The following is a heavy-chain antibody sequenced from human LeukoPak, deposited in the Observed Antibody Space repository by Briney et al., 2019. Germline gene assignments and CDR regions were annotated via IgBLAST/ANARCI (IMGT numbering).Heavy chain of an antibody. CDR2: ISSSSSYI. CDR1: GFTFSSYS. CDR3: ARDWDDYYGSGRTFDI. J-gene: IGHJ3*02. D-gene: IGHD3-10*01. Sequence: GGSLRLSCAASGFTFSSYSMNWVRQAPGKGLEWVSSISSSSSYIYYADSVKGRFTISRDNAKNSLYLQMNSLRAEDTAVYYCARDWDDYYGSGRTFDIWGQGTMVTVSS. V-gene: IGHV3-21*01.